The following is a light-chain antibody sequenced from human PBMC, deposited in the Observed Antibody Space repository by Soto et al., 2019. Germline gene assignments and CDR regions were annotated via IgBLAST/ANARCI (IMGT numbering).Light chain of an antibody. V-gene: IGKV1-27*01. Sequence: DIQMTKSTSSLSASVGDRVTITCRASQGICKYLAWYQQKPGKVPKLLIYAASTLQSGVPSRFSGSGSWTDFTLTISSLQPEDVATYYCQKYNSAPRITFGPGTKVEIK. CDR1: QGICKY. CDR3: QKYNSAPRIT. J-gene: IGKJ3*01. CDR2: AAS.